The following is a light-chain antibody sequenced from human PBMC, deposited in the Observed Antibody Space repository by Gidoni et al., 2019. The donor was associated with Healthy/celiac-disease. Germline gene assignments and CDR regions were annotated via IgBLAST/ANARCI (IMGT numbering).Light chain of an antibody. CDR3: QQSYRTLT. CDR1: QSISSY. CDR2: AAS. J-gene: IGKJ4*01. V-gene: IGKV1-39*01. Sequence: DIQMTQSPSSLSASVGDRVTITCRSSQSISSYLNWYQQKPGKAPKLLIYAASSLTSGVPSRLSGIGSGTDFTLTISSLQPEDFATYYCQQSYRTLTFGGGTKVEIK.